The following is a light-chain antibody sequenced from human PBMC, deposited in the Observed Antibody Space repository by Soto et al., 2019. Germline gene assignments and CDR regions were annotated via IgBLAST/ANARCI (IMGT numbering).Light chain of an antibody. J-gene: IGLJ1*01. Sequence: QSVLTQPASVSGSPGPSITISCTGTSSDVGGYIYVSWYQQHPGKAPKLMIYDVTSRPSGVSYPFSGSKSGNTASLTISGLQAEDEADYYCGSYTPRSSYVLGTSTKLTVL. CDR1: SSDVGGYIY. CDR3: GSYTPRSSYV. CDR2: DVT. V-gene: IGLV2-14*01.